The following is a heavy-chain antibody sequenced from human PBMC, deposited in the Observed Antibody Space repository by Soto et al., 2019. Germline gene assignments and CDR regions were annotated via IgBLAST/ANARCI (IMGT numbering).Heavy chain of an antibody. D-gene: IGHD3-10*01. Sequence: QLQLQESGPGLVKPSETLSLTCTVSGGSISSSSYYWGWIRQPPGKGLEWIGSIYYSGSTYYKPSLTIRVTISVDTSKNQFSLKLSSVTAADTAVYYCARRGGTMVRGAPTDYWGQGTLVTVSS. V-gene: IGHV4-39*01. CDR3: ARRGGTMVRGAPTDY. CDR1: GGSISSSSYY. J-gene: IGHJ4*02. CDR2: IYYSGST.